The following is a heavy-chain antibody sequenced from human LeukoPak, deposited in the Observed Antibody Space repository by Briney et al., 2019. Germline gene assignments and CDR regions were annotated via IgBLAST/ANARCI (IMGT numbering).Heavy chain of an antibody. CDR3: ARVGYYYYYYGMDV. J-gene: IGHJ6*02. V-gene: IGHV4-34*01. D-gene: IGHD1-26*01. CDR1: GGSFSGYY. Sequence: SETLSLTCVVYGGSFSGYYWSWIRQPPGKGLEWIGEINHSGSTNYNPSLKSRVTISVDTSKNQFSLKLSSVTAADTAVYYCARVGYYYYYYGMDVWGQGTTVTVSS. CDR2: INHSGST.